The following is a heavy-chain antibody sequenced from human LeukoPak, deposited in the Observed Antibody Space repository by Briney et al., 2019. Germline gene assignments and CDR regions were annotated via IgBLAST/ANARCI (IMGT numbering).Heavy chain of an antibody. J-gene: IGHJ3*01. CDR1: GYTFTDYF. CDR3: ARGNAFWSGSYYGFDL. CDR2: LNPKNGDT. V-gene: IGHV1-2*02. D-gene: IGHD3-3*01. Sequence: ASVSVSSKPSGYTFTDYFIHWIRQAPGQGLEWTGWLNPKNGDTRYAERVQGRVTMNSDTSMETVYMAVSGLRSDDTAIYYCARGNAFWSGSYYGFDLWGQG.